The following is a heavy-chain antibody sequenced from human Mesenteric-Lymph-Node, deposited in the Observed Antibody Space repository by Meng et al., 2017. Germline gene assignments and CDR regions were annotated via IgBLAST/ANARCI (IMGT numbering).Heavy chain of an antibody. D-gene: IGHD3-16*01. CDR1: GFTFSDYY. Sequence: GESLKISCAASGFTFSDYYMSWIRRAPGKGLEWVSYTSSMVTTIHYADSVKGRFTISRDNAKNSLYLQMDSLRAEDTAVYYCARDRFGLFDYWDQGALVTVSS. V-gene: IGHV3-11*04. CDR3: ARDRFGLFDY. J-gene: IGHJ4*02. CDR2: TSSMVTTI.